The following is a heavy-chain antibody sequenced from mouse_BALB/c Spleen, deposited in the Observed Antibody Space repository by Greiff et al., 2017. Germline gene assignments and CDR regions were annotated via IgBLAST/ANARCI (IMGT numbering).Heavy chain of an antibody. D-gene: IGHD2-2*01. V-gene: IGHV14-3*02. CDR3: ARGWIYYGYDETAFDV. CDR2: IDPANGNT. CDR1: GFNIKDTY. Sequence: VQLQQSGAELVKPGASVKLSCTASGFNIKDTYMHWVKQRPEQGLEWIGRIDPANGNTKYDPKFQGKATITADTSSNTAYLQLSSLTSEDTAVYYCARGWIYYGYDETAFDVWGAGTTVTVSS. J-gene: IGHJ1*01.